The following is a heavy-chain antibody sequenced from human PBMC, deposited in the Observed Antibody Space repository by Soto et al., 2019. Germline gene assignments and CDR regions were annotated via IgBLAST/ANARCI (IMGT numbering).Heavy chain of an antibody. CDR3: AATFYYDSSGSSPYYLDF. D-gene: IGHD3-22*01. V-gene: IGHV1-18*04. J-gene: IGHJ4*02. CDR2: ISGHNGNT. CDR1: GYTFTSYG. Sequence: ASVKVSCKASGYTFTSYGMSWVRQAPGQGPEWMGWISGHNGNTKYTQKFQGRVTMTADTSTSTAYMELRSLRYDDTAVYYCAATFYYDSSGSSPYYLDFWGQGTLVTVSS.